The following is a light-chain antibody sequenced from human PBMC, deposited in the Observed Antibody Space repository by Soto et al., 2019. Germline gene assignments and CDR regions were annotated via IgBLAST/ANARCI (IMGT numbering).Light chain of an antibody. Sequence: EIVLTQSPGTLSLSPGERATLSCRASQSVTNSRLAWYQQKPGQAPKVLIYGGSNRATGIPDRFSGSGSGTDFTLTISRLEPEDFASDYCQQWSSSPRTFGQGTKLEIK. J-gene: IGKJ2*01. V-gene: IGKV3-20*01. CDR1: QSVTNSR. CDR3: QQWSSSPRT. CDR2: GGS.